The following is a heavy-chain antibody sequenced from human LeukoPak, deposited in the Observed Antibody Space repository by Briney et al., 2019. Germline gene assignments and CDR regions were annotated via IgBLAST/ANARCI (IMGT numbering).Heavy chain of an antibody. CDR2: ISSSGGST. Sequence: GGSLRLSLTASGFTSVFSFSTDAMSWVRQAPGKGLERVSTISSSGGSTYYADSVKGRFTISRDNSQSTLYLKMDTLRADDTAVYYCAKDGWYYDSSGLGAFDVWGQGTMVTVSS. V-gene: IGHV3-23*01. J-gene: IGHJ3*01. D-gene: IGHD3-22*01. CDR3: AKDGWYYDSSGLGAFDV. CDR1: GFTSVFSFSTDA.